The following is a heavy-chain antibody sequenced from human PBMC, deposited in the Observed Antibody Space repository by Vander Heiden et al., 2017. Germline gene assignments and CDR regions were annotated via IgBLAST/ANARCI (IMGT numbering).Heavy chain of an antibody. Sequence: QVQLVESGGGVVQPGRSLRLSCAASGFTFSSYAMHWVRQAPGKGLEWVAVISYDGRNKYYADSVKGRFTISRDNSKNTLYLQMNSLRAEDTAVYYCARDLVAAAGTGPSNWFDPWGQGTLVTVSS. CDR3: ARDLVAAAGTGPSNWFDP. CDR2: ISYDGRNK. V-gene: IGHV3-30*04. J-gene: IGHJ5*02. CDR1: GFTFSSYA. D-gene: IGHD6-13*01.